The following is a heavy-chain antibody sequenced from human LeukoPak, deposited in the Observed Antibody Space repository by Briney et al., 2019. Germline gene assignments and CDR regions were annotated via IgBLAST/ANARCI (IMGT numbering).Heavy chain of an antibody. CDR3: ARDRYSSGWYY. CDR2: ISGSGGST. Sequence: GGSLRLSCAASGFTFSSYAMSWVRQAPGKGLEWVSAISGSGGSTYYADSVKGRFTISSDNSKNTLYLQMNSLRAEDTAVYYCARDRYSSGWYYWGQGTLVTVSS. D-gene: IGHD6-19*01. CDR1: GFTFSSYA. J-gene: IGHJ4*02. V-gene: IGHV3-23*01.